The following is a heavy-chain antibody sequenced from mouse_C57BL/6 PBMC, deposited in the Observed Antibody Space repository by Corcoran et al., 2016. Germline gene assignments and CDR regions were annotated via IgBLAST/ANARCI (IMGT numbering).Heavy chain of an antibody. CDR3: ARSGSYDYFDY. CDR2: INTYSGVP. D-gene: IGHD1-1*02. Sequence: QIQLVQSGPELKKPGETVKISCKASGYTFTTYGMSWVKQAPGKGLKWMGWINTYSGVPTYADDFKGRFAFSLETSASTAYLQINNLKNEDTATYVCARSGSYDYFDYWGQGTTLTVSS. V-gene: IGHV9-3*01. J-gene: IGHJ2*01. CDR1: GYTFTTYG.